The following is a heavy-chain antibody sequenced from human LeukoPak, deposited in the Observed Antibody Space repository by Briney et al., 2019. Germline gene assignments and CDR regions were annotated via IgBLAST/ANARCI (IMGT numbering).Heavy chain of an antibody. D-gene: IGHD6-13*01. V-gene: IGHV4-59*08. J-gene: IGHJ4*02. Sequence: SETLSLTCTVSGASISSYYWTWIRQPPGKRLEWIGYIHDSGGTNYNPSLKSRVTISVDTSKKQFSLKLTSVTAADTAVYYCARGFGSSWYYFDYWGQGTLVTASS. CDR2: IHDSGGT. CDR1: GASISSYY. CDR3: ARGFGSSWYYFDY.